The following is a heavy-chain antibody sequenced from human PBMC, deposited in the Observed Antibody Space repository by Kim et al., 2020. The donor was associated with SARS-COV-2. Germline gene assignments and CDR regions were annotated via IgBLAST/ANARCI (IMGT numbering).Heavy chain of an antibody. V-gene: IGHV1-46*01. CDR2: INPSGGST. CDR3: ARDRITMVRGVNGMDV. Sequence: ASVKVSCKASGYTFTSYYMHWVRQAPGQGLEWMGIINPSGGSTSYAQKFQGRVTMTRDTSTSTVYMELSSLRSEDTAVYYCARDRITMVRGVNGMDVWGQGTTVTVSS. J-gene: IGHJ6*02. D-gene: IGHD3-10*01. CDR1: GYTFTSYY.